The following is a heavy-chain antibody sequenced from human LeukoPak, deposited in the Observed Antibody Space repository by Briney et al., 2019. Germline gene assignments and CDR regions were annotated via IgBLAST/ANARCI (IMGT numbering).Heavy chain of an antibody. V-gene: IGHV3-30*02. D-gene: IGHD3-3*01. CDR3: AKGPYDFWSGYHFQH. CDR2: IRYDGSNK. J-gene: IGHJ1*01. Sequence: GGSLRLSCAASGFTFSSYGMHWVRQAPGKGREWAAFIRYDGSNKYYADSVKGRFTISRDNSKNTLYLQMNSLRAEDTAVYYCAKGPYDFWSGYHFQHWGQGTLVTVSS. CDR1: GFTFSSYG.